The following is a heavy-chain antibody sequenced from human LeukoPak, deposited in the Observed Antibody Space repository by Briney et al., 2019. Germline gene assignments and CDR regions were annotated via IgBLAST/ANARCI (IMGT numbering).Heavy chain of an antibody. CDR3: AREDSGSYPPFDY. J-gene: IGHJ4*02. CDR2: ISSDGDYI. CDR1: GFSFSRYR. D-gene: IGHD1-26*01. V-gene: IGHV3-21*04. Sequence: KPGGSLRLSCAASGFSFSRYRMNWVRQAPGKGLEWVSSISSDGDYIYYGDSVKGRFTISRDNAKNSLYLQMNSLRAEDTALYYCAREDSGSYPPFDYWGQGTLVTVSS.